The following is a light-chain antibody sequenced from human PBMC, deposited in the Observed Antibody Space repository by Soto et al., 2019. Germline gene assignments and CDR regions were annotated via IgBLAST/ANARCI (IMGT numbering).Light chain of an antibody. CDR2: RNN. CDR1: SSNIGSNY. CDR3: AAWDDSLSGLV. Sequence: QSAVTQPPSVSGTPGQRVTISCSGSSSNIGSNYVYWYQQLPGTAPKLLIYRNNQRPSGVPDRFSGSKSGTSTSLAISGLRSEDEADYYCAAWDDSLSGLVFGGGTKVTVL. V-gene: IGLV1-47*01. J-gene: IGLJ2*01.